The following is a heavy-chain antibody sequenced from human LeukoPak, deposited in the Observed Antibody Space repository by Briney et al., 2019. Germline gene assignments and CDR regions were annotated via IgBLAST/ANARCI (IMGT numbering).Heavy chain of an antibody. V-gene: IGHV3-23*01. Sequence: GGSLRLSCAVSGFTFSSYAMSWVRQAPGKGLEWVSAISGSGGSTYHADSVKGRFTISRDNSKNTLYLQMNSLRAEDTAVYYCAKLKVGAMGYWGQGTLVTVSS. J-gene: IGHJ4*02. D-gene: IGHD1-26*01. CDR2: ISGSGGST. CDR1: GFTFSSYA. CDR3: AKLKVGAMGY.